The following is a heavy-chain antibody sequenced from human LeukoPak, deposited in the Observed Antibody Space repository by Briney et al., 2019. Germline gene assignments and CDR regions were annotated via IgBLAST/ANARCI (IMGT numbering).Heavy chain of an antibody. J-gene: IGHJ4*02. V-gene: IGHV4-31*03. Sequence: SETLSLTCTVSGGSISSGGYYWSWIRQHPWKGLEWIGYIYYSGSTYYNPSLKSRVTISVDTSKNQFSLELSSVTAADTAVYYCARGPSCGGDCYFDYWGQGTLVTVSS. CDR1: GGSISSGGYY. CDR2: IYYSGST. D-gene: IGHD2-21*02. CDR3: ARGPSCGGDCYFDY.